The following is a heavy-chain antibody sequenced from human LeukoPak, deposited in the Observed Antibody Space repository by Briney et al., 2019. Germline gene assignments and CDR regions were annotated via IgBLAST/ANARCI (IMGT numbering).Heavy chain of an antibody. D-gene: IGHD3-16*01. CDR2: IKEDGSEK. Sequence: GGSLRLSCAASGFTFSSYEMNWVRQAPGKGLEWVANIKEDGSEKNYVDSVKGRFTISRDNAKNSLHLQMNSLRAEDTAVYYCARHYVSEAFDNWGQGTMVIVSS. J-gene: IGHJ3*02. V-gene: IGHV3-7*01. CDR1: GFTFSSYE. CDR3: ARHYVSEAFDN.